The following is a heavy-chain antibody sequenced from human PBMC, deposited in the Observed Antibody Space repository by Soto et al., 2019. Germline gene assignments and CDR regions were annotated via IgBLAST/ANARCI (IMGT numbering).Heavy chain of an antibody. J-gene: IGHJ4*02. CDR1: GGSVGGRY. V-gene: IGHV4-59*02. Sequence: PSETLSLTCTVSGGSVGGRYWSWMRQPPGKGLEWIGSIYYTGTTSYNPSLKSRVSISVDTSKNQLSLKLTSVTAADTAVYYCARYESSGLDYWGQGTLVTVSS. CDR2: IYYTGTT. CDR3: ARYESSGLDY. D-gene: IGHD6-19*01.